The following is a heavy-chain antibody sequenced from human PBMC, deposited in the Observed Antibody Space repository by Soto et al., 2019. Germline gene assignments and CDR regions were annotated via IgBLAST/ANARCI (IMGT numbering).Heavy chain of an antibody. D-gene: IGHD6-19*01. CDR1: GGSFSGYY. Sequence: PSETLSLTCAVYGGSFSGYYWSWIRQPPGKGLEWIGYIYYSGSTNYNPSLKSRVTISVDTSKNQFSLKLSSVTAADTAVYYCARGLAVAGNFDYWGQGTLVTVSS. CDR3: ARGLAVAGNFDY. V-gene: IGHV4-59*01. CDR2: IYYSGST. J-gene: IGHJ4*02.